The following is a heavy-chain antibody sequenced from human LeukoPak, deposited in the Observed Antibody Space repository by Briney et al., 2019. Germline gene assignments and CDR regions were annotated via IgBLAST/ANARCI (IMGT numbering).Heavy chain of an antibody. Sequence: GASVKVSCKASGCTFSSYAISWVRQAPGPGLEWMGGIIPIFGTANYAQKFQGRVTITTDESTSTAYMQLSSLRSEDTAVYYCARVDPTPYYCMDVWSKGTTATASS. D-gene: IGHD4-23*01. CDR2: IIPIFGTA. CDR1: GCTFSSYA. V-gene: IGHV1-69*05. J-gene: IGHJ6*03. CDR3: ARVDPTPYYCMDV.